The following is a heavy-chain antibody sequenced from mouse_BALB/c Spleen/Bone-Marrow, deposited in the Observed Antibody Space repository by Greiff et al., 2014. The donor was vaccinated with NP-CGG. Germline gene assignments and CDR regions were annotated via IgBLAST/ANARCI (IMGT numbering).Heavy chain of an antibody. CDR1: GYSFTDYT. Sequence: VQLKQSGPELVKPGSSVKMSCKTSGYSFTDYTIHWVKQSHGKSLEWIGNFNPNNGGTNYNQKFKDKATLIVDKSSRTAYMEFRSLTFEDSAVYYCARAGWYDYWGQGTTLTVSS. CDR2: FNPNNGGT. V-gene: IGHV1-22*01. CDR3: ARAGWYDY. J-gene: IGHJ2*01. D-gene: IGHD1-1*02.